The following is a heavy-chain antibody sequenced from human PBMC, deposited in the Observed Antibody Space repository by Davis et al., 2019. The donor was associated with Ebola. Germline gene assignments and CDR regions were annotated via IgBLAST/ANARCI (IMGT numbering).Heavy chain of an antibody. CDR3: ARVSSDKLRVGIDYYYGIDV. V-gene: IGHV3-21*01. CDR1: GFTLNSYG. CDR2: ISSSSSYI. D-gene: IGHD2-21*01. Sequence: GESLKISCAASGFTLNSYGMNWVRQAPGKGLEWVSSISSSSSYIYYADSVKGRFTISRDNAKNSVYLQMNSLRAEDTAIYYCARVSSDKLRVGIDYYYGIDVWGRGTTVTVSS. J-gene: IGHJ6*02.